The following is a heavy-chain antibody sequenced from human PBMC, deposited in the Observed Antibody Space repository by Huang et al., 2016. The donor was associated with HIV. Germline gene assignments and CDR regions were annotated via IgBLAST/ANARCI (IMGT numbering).Heavy chain of an antibody. CDR1: GFTFSSFG. CDR3: ARDDGKGIWTGILDY. CDR2: IRHDGTNK. Sequence: QVQLVESGGGVVQPGESLRLSCAPSGFTFSSFGMHWVRQEPGKGLGWVTFIRHDGTNKYYSDSGKGRFTISRDNSRNTLYLQMNSLRVEDTGVYYCARDDGKGIWTGILDYWGQGALVTVSS. D-gene: IGHD3-9*01. J-gene: IGHJ4*02. V-gene: IGHV3-30*02.